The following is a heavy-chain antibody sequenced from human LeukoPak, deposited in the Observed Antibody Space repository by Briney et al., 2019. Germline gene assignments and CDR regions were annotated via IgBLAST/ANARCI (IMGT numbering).Heavy chain of an antibody. D-gene: IGHD3-10*02. Sequence: GGSLRLSCAASGFTVSSNYMSRVRQAPGKGLEWLTTISYDGSNKYYADSVKGRFTISRDSSKNTLYLQMNSLRPEDTAVYYCAKDRGVFGSRHTANWFDPWGQGTLVTVSS. CDR2: ISYDGSNK. V-gene: IGHV3-30*18. J-gene: IGHJ5*02. CDR3: AKDRGVFGSRHTANWFDP. CDR1: GFTVSSNY.